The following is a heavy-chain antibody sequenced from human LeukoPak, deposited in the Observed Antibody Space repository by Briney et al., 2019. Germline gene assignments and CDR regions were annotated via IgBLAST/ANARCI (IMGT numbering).Heavy chain of an antibody. CDR3: ARDKGYYDILTGGGARYYYYMDV. V-gene: IGHV1-69*05. J-gene: IGHJ6*03. CDR1: GGTFSSYA. CDR2: IIPMFGTGTA. D-gene: IGHD3-9*01. Sequence: SVKVSCKASGGTFSSYAISWVRQAPGQGLEWMGRIIPMFGTGTANYAQKFQSRVTITTDESTSTAYMELSSLRSEGTAVYYCARDKGYYDILTGGGARYYYYMDVWGKGTTVTVSS.